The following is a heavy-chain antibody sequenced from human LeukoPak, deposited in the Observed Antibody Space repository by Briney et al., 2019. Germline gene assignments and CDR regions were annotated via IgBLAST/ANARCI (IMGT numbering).Heavy chain of an antibody. CDR1: GGTFSTYA. CDR3: AKRATPSWYLDY. D-gene: IGHD1-26*01. V-gene: IGHV1-69*13. CDR2: IIPIFGTG. J-gene: IGHJ4*02. Sequence: SVKVSCKTSGGTFSTYAISWVRQAPGQGLEWMGGIIPIFGTGNYAQKFQGRVTITADESTSTAYMELSSLRSEDTAVYYCAKRATPSWYLDYWGQGTLVTVSS.